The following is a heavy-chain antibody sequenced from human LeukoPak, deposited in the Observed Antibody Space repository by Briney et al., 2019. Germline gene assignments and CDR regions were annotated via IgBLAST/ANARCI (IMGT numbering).Heavy chain of an antibody. J-gene: IGHJ4*02. CDR2: IHYSGKV. CDR1: GGSLSSSGHW. Sequence: PSETLSLTCTVSGGSLSSSGHWWVWIRQPPGKGLEWIGSIHYSGKVYYNPSLKSRVTTSVDTSTDQFSLRLSSATAADTAVYYCARGSGYDGWGNFFDYWGQGTLVTVSS. CDR3: ARGSGYDGWGNFFDY. D-gene: IGHD5-12*01. V-gene: IGHV4-39*07.